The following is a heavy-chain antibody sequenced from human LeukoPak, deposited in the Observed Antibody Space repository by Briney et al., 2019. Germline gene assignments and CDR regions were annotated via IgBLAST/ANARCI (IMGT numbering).Heavy chain of an antibody. CDR1: GFTFSSYW. Sequence: GGSLRLSCAASGFTFSSYWMSWVRQAPGKGLEWVANLNKDGGEKYYVDSVKGRFTISRDNAKNSLYLQMNSLRADDTAVYYCVKDSPPRYSGSPPAYWGQGTLVTVSS. D-gene: IGHD1-26*01. CDR3: VKDSPPRYSGSPPAY. J-gene: IGHJ4*02. V-gene: IGHV3-7*03. CDR2: LNKDGGEK.